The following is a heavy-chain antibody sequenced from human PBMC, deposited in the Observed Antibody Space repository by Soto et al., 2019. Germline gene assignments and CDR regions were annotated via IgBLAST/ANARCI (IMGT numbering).Heavy chain of an antibody. CDR2: SSNSGTFS. D-gene: IGHD1-1*01. V-gene: IGHV3-11*06. J-gene: IGHJ4*02. CDR1: GFTFSYYC. Sequence: GGSLRLSCEGSGFTFSYYCISWIGQSPGKGLEWISYSSNSGTFSRYADSVKGRFSISRDNAKNLLYLQMNSLRAEDTAVYYCARSGDNYNRLDYWGQGTPVTVSS. CDR3: ARSGDNYNRLDY.